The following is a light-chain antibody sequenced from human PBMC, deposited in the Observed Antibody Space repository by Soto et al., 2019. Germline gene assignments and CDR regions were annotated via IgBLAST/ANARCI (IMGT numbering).Light chain of an antibody. CDR1: NIGGKS. J-gene: IGLJ1*01. CDR2: YDS. Sequence: SYELTQPPSVSVAPGKTARITCGGNNIGGKSVHWYQQKPGQAPVLVIYYDSDRPSGIPERFSGFNSGNTATLTISRVEAGDEADYYCQVWDSSSDHNYVFGSGTKVTVL. CDR3: QVWDSSSDHNYV. V-gene: IGLV3-21*04.